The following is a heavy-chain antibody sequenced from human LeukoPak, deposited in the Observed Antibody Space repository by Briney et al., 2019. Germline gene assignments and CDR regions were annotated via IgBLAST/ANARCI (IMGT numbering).Heavy chain of an antibody. CDR1: GFMFSSNW. D-gene: IGHD5-24*01. J-gene: IGHJ4*02. CDR3: AKEGRSLQTY. V-gene: IGHV3-7*03. Sequence: PGGSLRLSCAASGFMFSSNWMSWVRLARGRGWEGVANIKEDGTETYYVDSVKGRFTISRDNAKNSLYLQMNSLRVEDTAVYYCAKEGRSLQTYWGQGTLVTVSS. CDR2: IKEDGTET.